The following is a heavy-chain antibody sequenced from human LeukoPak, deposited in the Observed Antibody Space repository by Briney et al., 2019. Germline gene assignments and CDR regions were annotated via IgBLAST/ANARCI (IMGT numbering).Heavy chain of an antibody. V-gene: IGHV1-8*01. Sequence: GASVKVSCKASGYTFTTYDITWVRQATGQGLEWMGWMNPNSGNTGYAQKFQGRVTMTRNTSISTAYMELSSLRSEDTAVYYCARKARRSWDHNWFDPWGQGTLVTVSS. D-gene: IGHD6-13*01. CDR3: ARKARRSWDHNWFDP. J-gene: IGHJ5*02. CDR2: MNPNSGNT. CDR1: GYTFTTYD.